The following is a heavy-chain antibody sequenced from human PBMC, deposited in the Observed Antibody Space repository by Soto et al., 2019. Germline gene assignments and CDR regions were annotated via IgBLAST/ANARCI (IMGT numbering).Heavy chain of an antibody. CDR1: GYTFTSYG. D-gene: IGHD3-22*01. J-gene: IGHJ5*01. CDR3: ARDRSHYDSKDS. CDR2: ISAYNGDT. V-gene: IGHV1-18*04. Sequence: ASVKVSCKASGYTFTSYGISWVRQAPGQGLEWMAWISAYNGDTKSAQKFQDRVTLTTDTSTSTAYLELRSLTPDDTAVYYCARDRSHYDSKDSWGQGTLVTVSS.